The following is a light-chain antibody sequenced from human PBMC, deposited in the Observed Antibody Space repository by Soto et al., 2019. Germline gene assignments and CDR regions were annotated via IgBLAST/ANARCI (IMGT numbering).Light chain of an antibody. CDR1: QSISSY. V-gene: IGKV1-39*01. CDR3: MQSIQFPIT. CDR2: AAS. J-gene: IGKJ5*01. Sequence: DIQITQSPSSLSASVGDRVTITCRASQSISSYLNWYQQKPGKAPKLLIYAASSLQSGVPSRFSGSGSGTDFTLKISRVEAEDVGVYYCMQSIQFPITFGQGTRLEIK.